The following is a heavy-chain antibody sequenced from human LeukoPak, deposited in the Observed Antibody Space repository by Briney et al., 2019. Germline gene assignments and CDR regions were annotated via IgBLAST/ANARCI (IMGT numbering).Heavy chain of an antibody. V-gene: IGHV6-1*01. J-gene: IGHJ4*02. D-gene: IGHD1-14*01. CDR3: ARGYSYEY. CDR1: GDSVSSNSTA. CDR2: TYYRSKWYN. Sequence: PQTLSLTCAISGDSVSSNSTAWNWIRQSPSRGLEWLGRTYYRSKWYNEYAVSVKSRITINPDTSKNHFSLQLNSVTPDDTAVYYCARGYSYEYWGQGTLVTVSS.